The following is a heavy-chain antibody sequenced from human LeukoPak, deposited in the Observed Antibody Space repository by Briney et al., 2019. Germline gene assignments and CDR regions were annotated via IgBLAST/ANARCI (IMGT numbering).Heavy chain of an antibody. V-gene: IGHV4-59*01. Sequence: PSETLSLTCTVSGGSISSYYWSWIRQPPGKGLEWIGYIYYSGSTNYNPSLKSRVTISVDTSKNQFSLKLSSVTAADTAVYYCARDLPYYSGYDPWGQGTLVTVSS. CDR3: ARDLPYYSGYDP. CDR2: IYYSGST. D-gene: IGHD5-12*01. J-gene: IGHJ5*02. CDR1: GGSISSYY.